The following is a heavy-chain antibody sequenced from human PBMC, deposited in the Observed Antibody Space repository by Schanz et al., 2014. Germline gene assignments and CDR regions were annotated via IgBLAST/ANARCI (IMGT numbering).Heavy chain of an antibody. CDR3: AKGRFGELSAFDI. CDR1: GFPFSDYF. D-gene: IGHD3-10*01. J-gene: IGHJ3*02. CDR2: IGNGGVTI. V-gene: IGHV3-11*01. Sequence: VHLLESGGGLVQPGGSLRLSCTASGFPFSDYFMAWIRQPPGRGLEWVSYIGNGGVTIYYADSVKGRFTISRDNSKNSLYLQMKSLRAEDTAVYYCAKGRFGELSAFDIWGQGTMVTVSS.